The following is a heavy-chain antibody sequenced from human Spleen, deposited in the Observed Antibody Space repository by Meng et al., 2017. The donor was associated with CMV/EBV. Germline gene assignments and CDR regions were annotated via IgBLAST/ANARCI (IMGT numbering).Heavy chain of an antibody. CDR2: IHPNSGGT. Sequence: KTSGYTFTGYYIHWVRQAPGQGLEWMGWIHPNSGGTNYAQKFQGRVTMTGDTSISTAYMELSRLRSDDTAVYYCARGDYSSTLPFDYWGQGTLVTVSS. J-gene: IGHJ4*02. CDR1: GYTFTGYY. V-gene: IGHV1-2*02. D-gene: IGHD6-13*01. CDR3: ARGDYSSTLPFDY.